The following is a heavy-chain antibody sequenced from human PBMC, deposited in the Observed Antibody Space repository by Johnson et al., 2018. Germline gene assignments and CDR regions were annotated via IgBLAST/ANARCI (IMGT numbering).Heavy chain of an antibody. CDR1: GFTFSSYW. D-gene: IGHD2-2*02. Sequence: VQLVQSGGGVVPPGRTLRLSCAASGFTFSSYWMHWVRQVPGKGLVWVSRINGDGSSTRYADSVKGRFTISGDNAKNRLDLQMNRLRAEDMAGCYCAREGLACSSSSCYRATFDIWGQGTMVTVSS. V-gene: IGHV3-74*01. CDR3: AREGLACSSSSCYRATFDI. J-gene: IGHJ3*02. CDR2: INGDGSST.